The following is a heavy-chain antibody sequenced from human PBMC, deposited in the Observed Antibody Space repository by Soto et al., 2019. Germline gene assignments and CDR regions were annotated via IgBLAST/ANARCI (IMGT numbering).Heavy chain of an antibody. V-gene: IGHV4-39*01. CDR2: IYYSGST. D-gene: IGHD3-3*01. J-gene: IGHJ5*02. CDR3: ARHVITIFGVVPGWFAP. CDR1: GGSISSSSYY. Sequence: SETLSLTCTVSGGSISSSSYYWGWIRQPPGKGLEWIGSIYYSGSTYYNPSLKSRVTISVDTSKNQFSLKLSSVTAADTAVYNCARHVITIFGVVPGWFAPWGQGTLVPVSS.